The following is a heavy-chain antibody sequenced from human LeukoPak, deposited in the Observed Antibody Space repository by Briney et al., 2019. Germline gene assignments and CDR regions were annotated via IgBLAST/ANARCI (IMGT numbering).Heavy chain of an antibody. Sequence: ASVKVSCKASGYTFTGYYMHWVRQAPGQGLEWMGWINPNSGGTNYAQKFQGRVTMTRDTSISTAYMELSRLRSDDTAVYYCARDHGYSSLHFDYWGQGTLVTVSS. J-gene: IGHJ4*02. CDR1: GYTFTGYY. V-gene: IGHV1-2*02. CDR2: INPNSGGT. CDR3: ARDHGYSSLHFDY. D-gene: IGHD6-13*01.